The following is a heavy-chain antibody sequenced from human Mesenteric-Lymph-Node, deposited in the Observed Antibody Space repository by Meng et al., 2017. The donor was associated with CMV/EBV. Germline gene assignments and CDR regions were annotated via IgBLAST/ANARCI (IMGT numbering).Heavy chain of an antibody. CDR3: AKDRTAMAYFDY. V-gene: IGHV3-30*02. D-gene: IGHD5-18*01. CDR2: IRYDGSNK. Sequence: GESLKISCAASGFIFSSYGMHWVRQAPGKGLDWVAFIRYDGSNKYYADSVKGRFTISRDNSKNTLYLQMNSLRAEDTAVYYCAKDRTAMAYFDYWGQGTLVTVSS. CDR1: GFIFSSYG. J-gene: IGHJ4*02.